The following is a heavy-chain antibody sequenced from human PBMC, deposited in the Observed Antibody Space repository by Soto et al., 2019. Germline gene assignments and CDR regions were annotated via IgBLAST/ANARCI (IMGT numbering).Heavy chain of an antibody. J-gene: IGHJ4*02. CDR1: GFTFSSYG. D-gene: IGHD1-1*01. CDR3: GKDIRSGSIDY. Sequence: PGGSLRLSCAASGFTFSSYGMHWVRQAPGKGLEWVAVIWYDGSNKYYADSVKGRFTISRDNSKNTLYLQMNSLRAEDTAVYYCGKDIRSGSIDYWGQGTLVTVSS. CDR2: IWYDGSNK. V-gene: IGHV3-33*06.